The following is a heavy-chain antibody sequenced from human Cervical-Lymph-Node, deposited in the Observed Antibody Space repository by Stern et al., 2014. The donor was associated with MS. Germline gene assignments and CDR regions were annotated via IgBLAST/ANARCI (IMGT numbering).Heavy chain of an antibody. J-gene: IGHJ4*02. CDR1: GFTFSSNW. D-gene: IGHD3-3*01. V-gene: IGHV3-7*01. CDR2: INKDGSEK. CDR3: ARTARVLDY. Sequence: EVQLLESGGGLVQSGGSLRLSCVASGFTFSSNWITWVRQAPGKGLEWVANINKDGSEKNYVDSVKGRFTVSRDNAKKSLFLQMNSLRAEDTAVYYCARTARVLDYWGQGTLVIVSS.